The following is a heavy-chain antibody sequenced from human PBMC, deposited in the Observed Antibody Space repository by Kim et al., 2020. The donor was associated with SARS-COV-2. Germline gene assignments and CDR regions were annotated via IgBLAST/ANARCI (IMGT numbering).Heavy chain of an antibody. D-gene: IGHD6-13*01. J-gene: IGHJ4*02. V-gene: IGHV4-39*01. CDR1: GGSISSSSYY. Sequence: SETLSLTCTVSGGSISSSSYYWGWIRQPPGKGLEWIGSIYYSGSTYYNPSLKSRVTISVDTSKNQFSLKLSSVTAADTAVYYCAGPGIAEGWGQGTLVTVSS. CDR3: AGPGIAEG. CDR2: IYYSGST.